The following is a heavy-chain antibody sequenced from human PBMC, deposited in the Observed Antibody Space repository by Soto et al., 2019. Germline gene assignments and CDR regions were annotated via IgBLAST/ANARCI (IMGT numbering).Heavy chain of an antibody. CDR1: GGSFSGYY. Sequence: SETLSLTCAVYGGSFSGYYWSWIRQPPGRGLEWIGEINHSGSTNYNPSLKSRVTISVDTSKNQFSLKLSSVTAADTAVYYCARGLPMTTVVKGGNGDYWGQGTLVTGSS. CDR2: INHSGST. CDR3: ARGLPMTTVVKGGNGDY. J-gene: IGHJ4*02. D-gene: IGHD4-17*01. V-gene: IGHV4-34*01.